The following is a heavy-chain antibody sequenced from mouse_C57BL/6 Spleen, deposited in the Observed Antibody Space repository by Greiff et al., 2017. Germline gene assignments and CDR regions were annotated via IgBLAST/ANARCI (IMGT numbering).Heavy chain of an antibody. J-gene: IGHJ2*01. CDR3: ARNYDYDGGLFDY. V-gene: IGHV1-47*01. D-gene: IGHD2-4*01. CDR1: GYTFTTYP. CDR2: FHPYNDDT. Sequence: QVQLKESGAELVKPGASVKMSCKASGYTFTTYPIEWMKQNHGKSLEWIGNFHPYNDDTKYNEKFKGKATLTVEKSSSTVYLVLSRLTSDDSAVYYCARNYDYDGGLFDYRGQGTTLTVSS.